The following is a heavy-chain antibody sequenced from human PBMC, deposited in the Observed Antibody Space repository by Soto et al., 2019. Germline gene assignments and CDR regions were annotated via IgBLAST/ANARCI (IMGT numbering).Heavy chain of an antibody. V-gene: IGHV3-15*01. CDR3: STDRNLYSHYSYHYAMDV. D-gene: IGHD2-8*01. CDR1: GVTFSNAW. CDR2: IKSKVHGGTT. J-gene: IGHJ6*02. Sequence: GGSLRLSCAASGVTFSNAWMTWVRQAPGKGLEWVGRIKSKVHGGTTDYAAPVTGRFTISRDDSENMLYLQMNSLETEDTAVYYCSTDRNLYSHYSYHYAMDVWGQGTMVTVSS.